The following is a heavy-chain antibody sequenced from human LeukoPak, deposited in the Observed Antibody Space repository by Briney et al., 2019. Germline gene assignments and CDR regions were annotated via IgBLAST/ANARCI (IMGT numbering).Heavy chain of an antibody. Sequence: PGGSVSLSCAACGFTFSSYAMSWVRQAPGKGLEWVSAISGCGCSTYYADFVKGRFTISRDNSKNTLYLQMNSLRAEDTAVYYCAKDMGVAATGGLVDYGMDVWGQGTTVTVSS. CDR2: ISGCGCST. V-gene: IGHV3-23*01. CDR3: AKDMGVAATGGLVDYGMDV. J-gene: IGHJ6*02. CDR1: GFTFSSYA. D-gene: IGHD2-15*01.